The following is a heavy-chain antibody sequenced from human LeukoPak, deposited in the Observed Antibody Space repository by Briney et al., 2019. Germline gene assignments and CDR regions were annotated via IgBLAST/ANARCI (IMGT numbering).Heavy chain of an antibody. CDR1: GFTFSSYE. CDR3: ARDLIMVYAQLPDY. Sequence: SGGSLRLSCAASGFTFSSYEMNWVRQAPGKGLEWVSSISSSSSYIYYADSVKGRFTISRDNAKNSLYLQMNSLRAEDTAVYYCARDLIMVYAQLPDYWGQGTLVTVSS. V-gene: IGHV3-21*01. J-gene: IGHJ4*02. D-gene: IGHD2-8*01. CDR2: ISSSSSYI.